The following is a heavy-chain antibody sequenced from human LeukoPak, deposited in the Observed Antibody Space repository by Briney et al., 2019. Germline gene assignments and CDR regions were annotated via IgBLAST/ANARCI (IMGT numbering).Heavy chain of an antibody. Sequence: GASVKVSCKASGYTFTGYYMHWVRQAPGQGLECMGWINPNSGNTGYAQKFQGRVTITRNTSISTAYMELSSLRSEDTAVYYCAREYSSSSSLGNYYYYMDVWGKGTTVTVSS. CDR1: GYTFTGYY. CDR2: INPNSGNT. CDR3: AREYSSSSSLGNYYYYMDV. D-gene: IGHD6-6*01. J-gene: IGHJ6*03. V-gene: IGHV1-8*03.